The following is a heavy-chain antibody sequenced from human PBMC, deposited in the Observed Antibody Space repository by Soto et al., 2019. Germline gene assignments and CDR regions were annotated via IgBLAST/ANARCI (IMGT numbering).Heavy chain of an antibody. CDR3: CTSDSAWDYYGMDV. V-gene: IGHV3-15*01. J-gene: IGHJ6*02. CDR2: IKSKTDGGTT. CDR1: GFSFSYAW. D-gene: IGHD6-19*01. Sequence: EVQLVESGGDLVKPGGSLRLSCAASGFSFSYAWMTWVRQAPGKGLEWVGRIKSKTDGGTTDYATPVKGRFTISRDDSRNTVYLQMTRLKIEDTALYYCCTSDSAWDYYGMDVWGQGTTVTVSS.